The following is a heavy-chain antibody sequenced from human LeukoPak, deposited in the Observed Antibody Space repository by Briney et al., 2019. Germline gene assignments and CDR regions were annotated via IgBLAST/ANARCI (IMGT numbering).Heavy chain of an antibody. CDR2: IYYRWST. CDR1: GGSINNYY. V-gene: IGHV4-59*01. CDR3: ARGGDYGDLRYFDY. J-gene: IGHJ4*02. Sequence: PSETLSLTFTVSGGSINNYYWTWIRQPPGKGLEWIGQIYYRWSTNYNPSLKSRVTFSVDPSKNQFSLKLSSVTAADTAVDYCARGGDYGDLRYFDYWGQGTLVTVSS. D-gene: IGHD4-17*01.